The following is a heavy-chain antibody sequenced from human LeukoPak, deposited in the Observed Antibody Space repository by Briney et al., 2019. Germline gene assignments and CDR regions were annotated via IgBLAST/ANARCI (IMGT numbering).Heavy chain of an antibody. CDR1: GGSISSYY. V-gene: IGHV4-59*01. D-gene: IGHD5-12*01. Sequence: PSETLSLTCTVSGGSISSYYWSWIRQPPGKGLEWNGYIYYSGSTNYNPSLKSRVTISVDTSKNQFSLKLSSVAAADTAVYYCARGAYSGYDQYYFDYWGQGTLVTVS. J-gene: IGHJ4*02. CDR2: IYYSGST. CDR3: ARGAYSGYDQYYFDY.